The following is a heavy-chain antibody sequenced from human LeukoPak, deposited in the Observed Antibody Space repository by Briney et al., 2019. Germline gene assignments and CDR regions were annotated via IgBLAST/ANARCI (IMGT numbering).Heavy chain of an antibody. CDR1: GGSFSGYY. CDR3: ARGKDNYDSSGYYLSALDY. J-gene: IGHJ4*02. V-gene: IGHV4-34*01. CDR2: INHSGST. D-gene: IGHD3-22*01. Sequence: SETLSLTCAVYGGSFSGYYWSWIRQPPGKGLEWIGEINHSGSTNYNPSLKSRVTISVDTSKNQFSLKLSSVTAADTAVYYCARGKDNYDSSGYYLSALDYWGQGTLVTVSS.